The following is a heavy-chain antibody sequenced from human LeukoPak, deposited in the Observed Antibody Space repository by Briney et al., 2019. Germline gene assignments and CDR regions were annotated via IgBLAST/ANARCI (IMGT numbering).Heavy chain of an antibody. CDR3: ARDTITVTTPYFDY. Sequence: ASVKVSCKASGYTFTGYYIDWVRQAPGQGLEWMGWIKADSGGTNHAQKFQGRVTMTRDTSTSTAYMELSSLRSDDTVFYYCARDTITVTTPYFDYWGQGTLVTVPS. CDR1: GYTFTGYY. J-gene: IGHJ4*02. V-gene: IGHV1-2*02. CDR2: IKADSGGT. D-gene: IGHD4-17*01.